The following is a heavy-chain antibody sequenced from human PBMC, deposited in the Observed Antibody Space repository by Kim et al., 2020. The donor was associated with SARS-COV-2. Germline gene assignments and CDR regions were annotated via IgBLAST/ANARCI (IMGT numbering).Heavy chain of an antibody. D-gene: IGHD3-10*01. CDR2: IFYTGRT. CDR3: ARGSTFYYDAGTYFKPWGYSDF. CDR1: GASISGYY. Sequence: SETLSLTCTVSGASISGYYWGWIRQPPGKGLEYIGYIFYTGRTNYNPPLKSRVTISFDKSKNQFSLHLNSVTAADTAVYYCARGSTFYYDAGTYFKPWGYSDFWGRGTLVTVSS. J-gene: IGHJ4*02. V-gene: IGHV4-59*01.